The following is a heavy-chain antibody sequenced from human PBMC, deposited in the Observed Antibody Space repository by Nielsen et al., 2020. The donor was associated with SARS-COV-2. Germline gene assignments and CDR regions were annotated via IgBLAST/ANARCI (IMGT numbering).Heavy chain of an antibody. Sequence: ASVKVSCKASGHTFSNYAMHWVRQAPGQRLELMGWINAGYGNTKYSQKFQGRVTITRDTSASTAYLELSSLRSEDTAVYFCAREGSSWSFDYWGQGTLVTVSS. CDR2: INAGYGNT. V-gene: IGHV1-3*01. CDR3: AREGSSWSFDY. J-gene: IGHJ4*02. CDR1: GHTFSNYA. D-gene: IGHD6-13*01.